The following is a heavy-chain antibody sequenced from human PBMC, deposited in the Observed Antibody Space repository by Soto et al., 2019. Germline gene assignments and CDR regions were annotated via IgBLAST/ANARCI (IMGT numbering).Heavy chain of an antibody. J-gene: IGHJ6*02. CDR2: IYSGGST. CDR3: AKGRFCSGGSCPPYYGMDV. V-gene: IGHV3-66*01. Sequence: GGSLRLSCAASGFTVSSNYMSWVRQAPGKGLEWVSVIYSGGSTYYADSVKGRFTISRDNSKNTVYLQMNSLRAEDTAVYYCAKGRFCSGGSCPPYYGMDVWGQGTTVTVSS. D-gene: IGHD2-15*01. CDR1: GFTVSSNY.